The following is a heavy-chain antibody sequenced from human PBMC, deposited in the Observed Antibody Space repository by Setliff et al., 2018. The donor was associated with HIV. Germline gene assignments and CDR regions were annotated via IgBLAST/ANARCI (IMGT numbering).Heavy chain of an antibody. CDR1: GGSISSYY. D-gene: IGHD2-8*01. Sequence: PSETLSLTCTVSGGSISSYYWSWIRQPAGKGLEWIGRIYTSGSTNYNPSLRSRVTMSVDTSKNQFSLKLSSVTAADTAVYYCAREAYCTNGVCSTFDYWGQGTLVTVSS. J-gene: IGHJ4*02. V-gene: IGHV4-4*07. CDR2: IYTSGST. CDR3: AREAYCTNGVCSTFDY.